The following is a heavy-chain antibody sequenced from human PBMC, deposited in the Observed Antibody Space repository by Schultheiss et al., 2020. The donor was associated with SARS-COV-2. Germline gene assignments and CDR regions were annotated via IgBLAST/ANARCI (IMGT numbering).Heavy chain of an antibody. CDR2: IGTAGDT. CDR3: ARGDYGGSDAFDI. J-gene: IGHJ3*02. Sequence: GESLKISCAASGFTFSSYAMSWVRQAPGKGLEWVSAIGTAGDTYYPGSVKGRFTISRENAKNSLYLQMNSLRAGDTAVYYCARGDYGGSDAFDIWGQGTMVTVSS. D-gene: IGHD4-23*01. CDR1: GFTFSSYA. V-gene: IGHV3-13*01.